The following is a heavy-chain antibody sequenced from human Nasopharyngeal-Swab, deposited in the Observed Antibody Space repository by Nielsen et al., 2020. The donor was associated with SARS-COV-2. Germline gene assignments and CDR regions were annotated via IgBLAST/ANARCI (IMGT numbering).Heavy chain of an antibody. CDR2: IYYSGST. J-gene: IGHJ5*02. Sequence: SETLSLTCTVSGGSISSGGYYWGWIRQPPGKGLEWIGSIYYSGSTYYNPSLKSRVTISVDTSKNQFSLKLSSVTAADTAVYYCARQGRRFGYSRADPYVWFDPWGQGTLVTVSS. D-gene: IGHD6-13*01. CDR1: GGSISSGGYY. CDR3: ARQGRRFGYSRADPYVWFDP. V-gene: IGHV4-39*01.